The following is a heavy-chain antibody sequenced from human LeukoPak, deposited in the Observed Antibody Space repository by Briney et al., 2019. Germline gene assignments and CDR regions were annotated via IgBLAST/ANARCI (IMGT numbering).Heavy chain of an antibody. J-gene: IGHJ4*02. Sequence: GGSLRLSCAASGFTFDDYAMHWVRHAPGKGLEWVSLISWDGGSTYYADSVKGRFTISRDNAKNSLYLQMNSLRAEDTAVYYCARENTTPIEMATSNFDYWGQGTLVTVSS. V-gene: IGHV3-43D*03. CDR2: ISWDGGST. CDR1: GFTFDDYA. CDR3: ARENTTPIEMATSNFDY. D-gene: IGHD5-24*01.